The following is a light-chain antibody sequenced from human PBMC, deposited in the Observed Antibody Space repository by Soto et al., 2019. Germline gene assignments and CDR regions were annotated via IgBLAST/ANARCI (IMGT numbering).Light chain of an antibody. J-gene: IGKJ1*01. V-gene: IGKV1-5*03. CDR1: QSISSW. CDR2: KAS. CDR3: QQYNSVTWT. Sequence: DIQMTQSPSTLSASVGDRVTITCRASQSISSWLAWYQQKPGKAPKLLIYKASSLESGVPSRFSGSGSGTEFTLTISSLQPDDFATYYCQQYNSVTWTFGQGTKVELK.